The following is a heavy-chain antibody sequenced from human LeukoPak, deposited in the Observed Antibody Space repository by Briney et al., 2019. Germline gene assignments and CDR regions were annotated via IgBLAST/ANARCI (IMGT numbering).Heavy chain of an antibody. J-gene: IGHJ6*02. CDR3: AKAIRFNGGMDV. CDR2: ISGSGGST. CDR1: GFTFSSYA. Sequence: PGGSLRLSCAASGFTFSSYAMSWVRQAPGKVLEWVSAISGSGGSTYYADPVKGRFTISRDNSKNTLYLQMNSLRAEDTAVYYCAKAIRFNGGMDVWGQGTTVTVSS. V-gene: IGHV3-23*01. D-gene: IGHD3-9*01.